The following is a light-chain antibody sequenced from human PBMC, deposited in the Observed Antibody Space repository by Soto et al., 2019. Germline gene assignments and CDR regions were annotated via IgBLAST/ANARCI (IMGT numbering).Light chain of an antibody. CDR1: QSISIW. CDR3: QQYNSYSGT. J-gene: IGKJ1*01. CDR2: DAS. Sequence: DIPMTQSPSTLSASVGDRVTITCRASQSISIWLAWYHQKPGQAPKLLIYDASSLESGVPSRFSGSGSGTEFTLTISRLQPDDFAGYYCQQYNSYSGTFGQGTKVEIK. V-gene: IGKV1-5*01.